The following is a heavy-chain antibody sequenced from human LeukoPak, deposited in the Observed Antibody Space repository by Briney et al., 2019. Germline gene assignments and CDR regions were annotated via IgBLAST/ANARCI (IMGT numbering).Heavy chain of an antibody. CDR2: IGGRGTIT. CDR1: GFTFSRYA. Sequence: PGGSLRLSCAASGFTFSRYAMSWVRQAPGKGLEWVSAIGGRGTITYYADSVKGRFTISKDNSKNTLYLQMNSLRAEDTAVYYCAKDDDYVEYAYYFDFWGQGTLVTVSS. D-gene: IGHD4-17*01. CDR3: AKDDDYVEYAYYFDF. V-gene: IGHV3-23*01. J-gene: IGHJ4*02.